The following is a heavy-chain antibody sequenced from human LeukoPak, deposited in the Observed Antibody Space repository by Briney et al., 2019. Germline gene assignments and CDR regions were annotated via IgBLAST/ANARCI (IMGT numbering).Heavy chain of an antibody. CDR2: IKSKTDGGTT. D-gene: IGHD3-10*01. CDR1: GFTFSNAW. J-gene: IGHJ4*02. Sequence: GGSLRLSCAASGFTFSNAWMSWVRQASGKGLEWVGRIKSKTDGGTTDYAAPVKGRFTISRDDSKNTLYLQMNSLKTEDTAVYYCTASITMVRGVYDYWGQGTLVTVSS. V-gene: IGHV3-15*01. CDR3: TASITMVRGVYDY.